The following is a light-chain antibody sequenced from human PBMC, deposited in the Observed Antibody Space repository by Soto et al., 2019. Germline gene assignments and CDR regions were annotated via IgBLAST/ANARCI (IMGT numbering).Light chain of an antibody. CDR2: DTS. Sequence: EIVMTQSPATLSVSPGERATLSCRASQSVSSDLAWYRQRPGQAPRLVIYDTSTRATGVPARFSGSGSGTEFTLTISSLQSEDFGVYYRQQYNDWFSITCGQGTRREIK. J-gene: IGKJ5*01. V-gene: IGKV3-15*01. CDR3: QQYNDWFSIT. CDR1: QSVSSD.